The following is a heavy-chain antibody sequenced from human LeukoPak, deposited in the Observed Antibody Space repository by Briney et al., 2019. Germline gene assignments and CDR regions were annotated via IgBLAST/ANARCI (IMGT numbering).Heavy chain of an antibody. CDR2: ISSSSSYI. Sequence: GGSLRLSCAPSGFTFSIYSMNSVRHPPGKGREWVSSISSSSSYIYYADSVKGRFTLSRDNAKNSLYLQMNSLRAEDTAVYYCARDVAGIAAAGAPPPEDWYFDLWGRGTLVTVSS. J-gene: IGHJ2*01. CDR1: GFTFSIYS. D-gene: IGHD6-13*01. CDR3: ARDVAGIAAAGAPPPEDWYFDL. V-gene: IGHV3-21*01.